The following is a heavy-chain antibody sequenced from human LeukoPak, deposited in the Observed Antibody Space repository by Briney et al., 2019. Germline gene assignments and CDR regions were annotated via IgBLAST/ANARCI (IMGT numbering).Heavy chain of an antibody. CDR3: ARAKGVDYGDSYYFDY. V-gene: IGHV3-13*01. CDR2: IGTAGDT. D-gene: IGHD4-17*01. J-gene: IGHJ4*02. CDR1: GFTFSSYD. Sequence: PGGSLRLSCAASGFTFSSYDMHWVRQATGKGLEWVSAIGTAGDTYYPGSVKGRFTISRENAKNSLYLQMNSLRAGDTAVYYCARAKGVDYGDSYYFDYWGQGTLVTVSS.